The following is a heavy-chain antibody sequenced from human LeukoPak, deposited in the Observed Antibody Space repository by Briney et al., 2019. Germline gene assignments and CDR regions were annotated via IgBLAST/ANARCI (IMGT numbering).Heavy chain of an antibody. J-gene: IGHJ4*02. V-gene: IGHV4-39*01. D-gene: IGHD7-27*01. Sequence: SETLSLTCTVSGGSISSSIYYWGWIRQPPGKGLEWIGSIDCSGSTYYNPALKSRVTISVDTSKNQSSLQLSPVTAADTAVYYCASRTGTFDYWGQGTLVTVSS. CDR1: GGSISSSIYY. CDR3: ASRTGTFDY. CDR2: IDCSGST.